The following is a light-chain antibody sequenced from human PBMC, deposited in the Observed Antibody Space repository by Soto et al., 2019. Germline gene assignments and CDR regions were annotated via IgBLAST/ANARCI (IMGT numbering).Light chain of an antibody. Sequence: EIVLTQSPGTLSLSPGERATLSCRASQSVSSSYLAWYQQKPGQAPRLLIYGASSRATGIPDRFSGSGSGKDFTLTISRLEPEDFPVYYCKQYGSSPTFGGGTKV. V-gene: IGKV3-20*01. J-gene: IGKJ4*01. CDR2: GAS. CDR3: KQYGSSPT. CDR1: QSVSSSY.